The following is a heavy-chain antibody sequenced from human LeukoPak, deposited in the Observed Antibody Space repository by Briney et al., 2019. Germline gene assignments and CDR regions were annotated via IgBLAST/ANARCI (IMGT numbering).Heavy chain of an antibody. J-gene: IGHJ4*02. V-gene: IGHV4-4*07. D-gene: IGHD3-3*01. CDR3: AASRFLEWLLADYFDY. CDR2: IYTSGST. Sequence: PSETLSLTCTVSGGSISSYYWSWIRQPAGKGLEWIGRIYTSGSTNYNPSLKSRVTMSVDTSKNQFSLKLSSVTAADTAVYYCAASRFLEWLLADYFDYWGQGTLVTVSS. CDR1: GGSISSYY.